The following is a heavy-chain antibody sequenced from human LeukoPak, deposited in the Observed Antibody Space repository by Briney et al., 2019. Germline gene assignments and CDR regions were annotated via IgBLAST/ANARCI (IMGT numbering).Heavy chain of an antibody. V-gene: IGHV3-23*01. J-gene: IGHJ6*02. CDR3: AKSCSSTSCYALSPYYYYGMDV. CDR2: ISGSGGST. Sequence: PGGSLRLSCAASGFTFSSYAMSWVRQAPGKGLEWVSAISGSGGSTYYADSVKGRFTISRDNSKNTLYLQMNSLRAEDTAVYYCAKSCSSTSCYALSPYYYYGMDVWGQGTTVTVSS. D-gene: IGHD2-2*01. CDR1: GFTFSSYA.